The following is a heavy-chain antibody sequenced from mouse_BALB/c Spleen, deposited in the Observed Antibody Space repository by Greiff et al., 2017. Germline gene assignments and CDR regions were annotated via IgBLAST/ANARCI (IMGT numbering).Heavy chain of an antibody. J-gene: IGHJ3*01. CDR2: INPSNGRT. Sequence: QVQLQQPGAELVKPGASVKLSCKASGYTFTSYWMHWVKQRPGQGLEWIGEINPSNGRTNYNEKFKSKATLTVDKSSSTAYMQLSSLTSEDSAVYYCARRKVYYEYEFAYWGQGTLVTVSA. D-gene: IGHD2-4*01. CDR3: ARRKVYYEYEFAY. CDR1: GYTFTSYW. V-gene: IGHV1S81*02.